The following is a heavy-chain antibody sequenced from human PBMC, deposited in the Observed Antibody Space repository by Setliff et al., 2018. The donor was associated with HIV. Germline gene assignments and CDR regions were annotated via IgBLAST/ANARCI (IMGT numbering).Heavy chain of an antibody. CDR3: ARAISEGFFLERGSEH. CDR2: VYYSVST. V-gene: IGHV4-59*11. D-gene: IGHD3-3*01. Sequence: SETLSLTCTVSGGSMTTHFWSWIRQPPGKGLEWIGSVYYSVSTNYNPSLKSRVTISLDTSENQFSLNLNSVTAADTAVYYCARAISEGFFLERGSEHWSQGTLVTVSS. CDR1: GGSMTTHF. J-gene: IGHJ1*01.